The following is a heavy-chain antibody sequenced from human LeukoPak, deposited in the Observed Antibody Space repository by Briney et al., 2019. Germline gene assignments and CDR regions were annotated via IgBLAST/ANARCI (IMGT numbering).Heavy chain of an antibody. Sequence: SETLSLTCTVSGGSISSYYWSWIRQPPGKGLEWIGYIYYSGSTNYNPSLKSRVTISVDTSKNQFSLKLSSVTVADTAVYYCASEVGGSDYWGQGTLVTVSS. CDR1: GGSISSYY. D-gene: IGHD3-10*01. V-gene: IGHV4-59*01. CDR3: ASEVGGSDY. CDR2: IYYSGST. J-gene: IGHJ4*02.